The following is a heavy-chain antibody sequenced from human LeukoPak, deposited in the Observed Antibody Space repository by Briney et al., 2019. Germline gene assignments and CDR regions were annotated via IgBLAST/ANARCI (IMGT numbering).Heavy chain of an antibody. D-gene: IGHD2-2*01. V-gene: IGHV1-69*04. CDR1: GGTFSSYA. CDR3: ARIEEVVQAATHDAFDI. J-gene: IGHJ3*02. CDR2: IIPILSIA. Sequence: ASVKVSCKASGGTFSSYAISWVRQAPGQGLEWMGRIIPILSIANYAQKFQGRVTITADKSTSTAYMEPSSLRSEDTAVYYCARIEEVVQAATHDAFDIWGQGTMVTVSS.